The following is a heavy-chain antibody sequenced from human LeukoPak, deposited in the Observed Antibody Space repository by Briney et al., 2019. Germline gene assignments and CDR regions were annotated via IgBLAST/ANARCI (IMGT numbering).Heavy chain of an antibody. V-gene: IGHV1-2*02. Sequence: GASVKVSCRSSGYTFTGYYLHWVRQAPGQGLEWMGWIIPNSGGTNYAQKFQGRVTMTRDTSISTAYMELSRLRSDDTAVYYCARGGKVVGASDYWGQGTLVTVSS. J-gene: IGHJ4*02. CDR3: ARGGKVVGASDY. CDR2: IIPNSGGT. D-gene: IGHD1-26*01. CDR1: GYTFTGYY.